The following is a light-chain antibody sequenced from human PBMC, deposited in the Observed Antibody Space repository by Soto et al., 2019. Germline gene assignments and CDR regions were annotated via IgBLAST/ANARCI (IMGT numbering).Light chain of an antibody. J-gene: IGKJ1*01. V-gene: IGKV4-1*01. CDR2: WAS. CDR1: QRVLYSPNNQNY. Sequence: DIVMTQSPDSLAVSLGWRSTISCMSSQRVLYSPNNQNYLAWYQQKPGQPPMLVIYWASARESGVPDRCSGRGSGTDFILTDSNLQAGDVAVYYCQQHHTTPWTVGQGTKVEVK. CDR3: QQHHTTPWT.